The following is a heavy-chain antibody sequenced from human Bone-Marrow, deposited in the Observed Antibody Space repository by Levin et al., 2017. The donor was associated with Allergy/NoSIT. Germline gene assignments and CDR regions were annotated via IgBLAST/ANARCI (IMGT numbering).Heavy chain of an antibody. CDR2: ISSSSSYI. V-gene: IGHV3-21*01. CDR1: GFTFSSYS. Sequence: GGSLRLSCAASGFTFSSYSMNWVRQAPGKGLEWVSSISSSSSYIYYADSVKGRFTISRDNAKNSLYLQMNSLRAEDTAVYYCARGSHPFWSGYPYYGMDGWGQGTTVTVSS. CDR3: ARGSHPFWSGYPYYGMDG. J-gene: IGHJ6*02. D-gene: IGHD3-3*01.